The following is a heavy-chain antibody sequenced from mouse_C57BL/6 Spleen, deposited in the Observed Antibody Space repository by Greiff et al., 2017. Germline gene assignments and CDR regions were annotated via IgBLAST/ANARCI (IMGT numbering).Heavy chain of an antibody. Sequence: LQLQQPGAELVMPGASVKLSCKASGYTFTSYWMHWVKQRPGQGLEWIGEIDPSDSYTNYNQKFKGKSTLTVDKSSSTAYMQLSSLTSEDSAVYYCARGGYGNYVWFAYWGQGTLVTVSA. CDR2: IDPSDSYT. J-gene: IGHJ3*01. D-gene: IGHD2-1*01. CDR3: ARGGYGNYVWFAY. V-gene: IGHV1-69*01. CDR1: GYTFTSYW.